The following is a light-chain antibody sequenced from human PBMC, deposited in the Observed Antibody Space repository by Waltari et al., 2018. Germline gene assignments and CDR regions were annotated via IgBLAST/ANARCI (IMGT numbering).Light chain of an antibody. CDR2: DDN. J-gene: IGLJ2*01. CDR3: ESWDDSLNGVV. Sequence: QSVLTQSPSASGTPGQSVTISCSGSSSNIRANTVHWYRHLPGTAPQLLIFDDNKRPSGVPDRFSGSKSGTAASLAITGLQSEDEADYYCESWDDSLNGVVFGGGTKLTVL. V-gene: IGLV1-44*01. CDR1: SSNIRANT.